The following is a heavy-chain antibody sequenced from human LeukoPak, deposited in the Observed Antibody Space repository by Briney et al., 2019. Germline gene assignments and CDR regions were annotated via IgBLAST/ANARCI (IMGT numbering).Heavy chain of an antibody. J-gene: IGHJ4*02. V-gene: IGHV4-4*07. CDR3: AREAFDSSSWYRGSFDY. D-gene: IGHD6-13*01. Sequence: SETLSLTCTVSGGSISSYYWSWIRQPAGKGLEWIRRIYTSGSTNYNPSLKSRVTMSVDTSKNQFSLKLSSVTAADTAVYYCAREAFDSSSWYRGSFDYWGQGTLVTVSS. CDR1: GGSISSYY. CDR2: IYTSGST.